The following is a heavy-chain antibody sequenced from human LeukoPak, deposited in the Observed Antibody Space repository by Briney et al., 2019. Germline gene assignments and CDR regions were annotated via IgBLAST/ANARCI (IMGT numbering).Heavy chain of an antibody. V-gene: IGHV3-30*18. CDR2: ISYDGGKR. Sequence: GGSLRLSCAASGFNFMTYGMHWVRQAPGKGLEWVAFISYDGGKRFFGESVKGRFTIARGNSENTVSLQMNTLKTEDTAVYYCAKGLRWFGDFYFNFFDYWGQGILVTVSS. J-gene: IGHJ4*02. CDR3: AKGLRWFGDFYFNFFDY. CDR1: GFNFMTYG. D-gene: IGHD3-10*01.